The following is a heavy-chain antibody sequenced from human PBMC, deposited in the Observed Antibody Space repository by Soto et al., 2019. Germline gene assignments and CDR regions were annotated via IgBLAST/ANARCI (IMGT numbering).Heavy chain of an antibody. CDR2: IYYSGST. Sequence: LSLTCTVSGGSISSGGYYWSWIRQHPGKGLEWIGYIYYSGSTYYNPSLKSRVTISVDTSKNQFSLKLSSVTAADTAVYYCAREGAYGGNPEGAFDIWGQGTMVTVSS. CDR3: AREGAYGGNPEGAFDI. CDR1: GGSISSGGYY. J-gene: IGHJ3*02. V-gene: IGHV4-31*03. D-gene: IGHD4-17*01.